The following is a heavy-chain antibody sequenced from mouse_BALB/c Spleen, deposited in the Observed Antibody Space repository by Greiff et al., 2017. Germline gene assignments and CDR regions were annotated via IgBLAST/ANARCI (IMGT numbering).Heavy chain of an antibody. V-gene: IGHV1S81*02. J-gene: IGHJ4*01. CDR3: ARRTTATRDYAMDY. CDR2: INPSNGRT. Sequence: QVQLQQPGAELVKPGASVKLSCKASGYTFTSYWMHWVKQRPGQGLEWIGEINPSNGRTNYNEKFKSKATLTVDKSSSTAYMQLSSLTSEDSAVYYCARRTTATRDYAMDYWGQGTSVTVSS. CDR1: GYTFTSYW. D-gene: IGHD1-2*01.